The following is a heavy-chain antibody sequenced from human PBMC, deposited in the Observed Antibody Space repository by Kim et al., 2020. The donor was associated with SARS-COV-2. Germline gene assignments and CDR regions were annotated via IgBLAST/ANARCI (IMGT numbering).Heavy chain of an antibody. J-gene: IGHJ6*02. CDR2: IKSKTDGGTT. D-gene: IGHD2-8*01. CDR1: GFTFSNAW. V-gene: IGHV3-15*01. Sequence: GGSLRLSCAASGFTFSNAWMSWVRQAPGKGLEWVGRIKSKTDGGTTDYAAPVKGRFTISRDDSKNTLYLQMNSLKTEDTAVYYCTTYCTNGVCPYYYGMDVWGQGTTVTVSS. CDR3: TTYCTNGVCPYYYGMDV.